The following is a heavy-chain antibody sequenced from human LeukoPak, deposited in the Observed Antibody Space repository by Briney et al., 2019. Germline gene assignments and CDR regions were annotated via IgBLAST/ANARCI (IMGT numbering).Heavy chain of an antibody. CDR2: IYYSGSN. D-gene: IGHD6-19*01. CDR1: GGSISSYY. J-gene: IGHJ3*02. Sequence: SETLSLTCTVSGGSISSYYWSWIRQPPGKGLEWIGYIYYSGSNNYNPSLKSRVTISVDTSKNQFSLKLSSVTAADTAVYYCARDSGGSYSSGWWDAFDIWGQGKMVTVSS. CDR3: ARDSGGSYSSGWWDAFDI. V-gene: IGHV4-59*01.